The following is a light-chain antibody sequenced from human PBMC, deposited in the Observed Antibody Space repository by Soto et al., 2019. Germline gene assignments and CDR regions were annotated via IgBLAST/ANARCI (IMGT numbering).Light chain of an antibody. CDR3: AAWDDILNGLYV. J-gene: IGLJ1*01. Sequence: QSVLTQPPSTSGTPGQRVTISCSGSSSNIGSNTVNWYQQLPGTAPKLLMYSNNQRPSGVPDRFSGSKSGTSASLAISGLQSEDEADYYCAAWDDILNGLYVFGTGTKLTVL. CDR2: SNN. V-gene: IGLV1-44*01. CDR1: SSNIGSNT.